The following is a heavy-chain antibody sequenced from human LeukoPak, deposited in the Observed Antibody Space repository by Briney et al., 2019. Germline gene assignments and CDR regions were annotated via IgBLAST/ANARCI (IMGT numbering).Heavy chain of an antibody. D-gene: IGHD5-18*01. CDR3: ARLDTAMVQNDY. V-gene: IGHV1-2*02. CDR2: INPNSGGT. Sequence: ASVKVSCKASGYTFTGYYMHWVRQAPGQGLEWMGWINPNSGGTNYAQKFQGRVTMTRDTSTSTAYMELSRLRSDDTAVYYCARLDTAMVQNDYWGQGTLVTVSS. J-gene: IGHJ4*02. CDR1: GYTFTGYY.